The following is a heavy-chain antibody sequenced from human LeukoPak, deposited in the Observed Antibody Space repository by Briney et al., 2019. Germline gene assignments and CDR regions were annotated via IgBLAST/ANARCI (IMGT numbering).Heavy chain of an antibody. CDR3: AKGERAPYYYYYGMDV. D-gene: IGHD1-26*01. CDR1: GFTFSSYG. V-gene: IGHV3-30*18. J-gene: IGHJ6*02. CDR2: ISYDGSNK. Sequence: GSLRLSCAASGFTFSSYGMHWVRQAPGKGLEWVAVISYDGSNKYYADSVKGRFTISSDNSKNTLYLQMNSLRAEDTAVYYCAKGERAPYYYYYGMDVWGQGTTVTVSS.